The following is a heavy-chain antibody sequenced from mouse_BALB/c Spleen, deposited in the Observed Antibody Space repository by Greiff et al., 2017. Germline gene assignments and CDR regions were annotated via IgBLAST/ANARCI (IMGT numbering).Heavy chain of an antibody. CDR1: GFTFSSYA. Sequence: EVKVVESGGGLVKPGGSLKLSCAASGFTFSSYAMSWVRQTPEKRLEWVATISSGGSYTYYPDSVKGRFTISRDNAKNTLYLQMSSLRSEDTAMYYCARGLFDYWGQGTTLTVSS. J-gene: IGHJ2*01. V-gene: IGHV5-9-3*01. D-gene: IGHD3-1*01. CDR2: ISSGGSYT. CDR3: ARGLFDY.